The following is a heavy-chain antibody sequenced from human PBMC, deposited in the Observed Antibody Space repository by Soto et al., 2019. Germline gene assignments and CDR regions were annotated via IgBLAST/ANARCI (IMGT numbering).Heavy chain of an antibody. CDR3: ARVRLGSGDIDY. CDR1: GFILSSYE. D-gene: IGHD4-17*01. Sequence: GGSLRLSCAASGFILSSYEVNWVRQAPGKGLEWVSYISSSGGTIYYADSVKGRFTISRDNAKNSLYLQMDSLRAEDTAVYYCARVRLGSGDIDYWGQGTLVTVSS. CDR2: ISSSGGTI. J-gene: IGHJ4*02. V-gene: IGHV3-48*03.